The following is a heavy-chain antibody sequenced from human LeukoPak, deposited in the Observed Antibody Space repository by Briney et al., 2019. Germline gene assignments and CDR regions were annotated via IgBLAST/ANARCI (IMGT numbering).Heavy chain of an antibody. CDR3: ARWSGTAVSFDY. CDR2: IYSGGST. J-gene: IGHJ4*02. D-gene: IGHD4-23*01. V-gene: IGHV3-53*01. CDR1: GFTFSSYG. Sequence: GRSLRLSCAASGFTFSSYGMHWVRQAPGKGPEWVSVIYSGGSTYYADSVKGRFTISRDNSKNTLYLQMNSLRAEDTAVYYCARWSGTAVSFDYWGQGTLVTVSS.